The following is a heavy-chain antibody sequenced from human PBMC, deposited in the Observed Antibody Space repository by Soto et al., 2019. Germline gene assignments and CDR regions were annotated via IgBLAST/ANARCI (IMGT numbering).Heavy chain of an antibody. V-gene: IGHV3-53*01. J-gene: IGHJ4*02. Sequence: SGGSLRLSCAASGFTVSSNYMSWVRQAPGKGLEWVSVIYSGGSTYYADSVKGRFTISRDNSKNTLYLQMNSLRAEDTAVYYCAREKRQDYDFWSGYYFDYWGQGTLVTVSS. D-gene: IGHD3-3*01. CDR3: AREKRQDYDFWSGYYFDY. CDR2: IYSGGST. CDR1: GFTVSSNY.